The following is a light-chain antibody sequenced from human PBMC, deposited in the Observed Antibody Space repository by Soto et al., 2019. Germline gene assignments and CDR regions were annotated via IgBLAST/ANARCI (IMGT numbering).Light chain of an antibody. CDR3: KSYAGSNTYV. CDR1: SSNIGVYDF. Sequence: QSVLTQPPSVSAAPGQKVTISCSGSSSNIGVYDFVSWYQHHPGKAPRLIIYEVVQRPSGVPDRFSGSKSGNTASLTVSGLQAADEADYFCKSYAGSNTYVFGSGTKSPS. J-gene: IGLJ1*01. CDR2: EVV. V-gene: IGLV2-8*01.